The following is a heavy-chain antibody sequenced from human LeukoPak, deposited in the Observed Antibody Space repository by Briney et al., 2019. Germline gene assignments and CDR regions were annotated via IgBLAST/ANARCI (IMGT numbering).Heavy chain of an antibody. CDR2: ISSSSSYI. V-gene: IGHV3-21*01. CDR1: GFTFSSYS. D-gene: IGHD4-17*01. J-gene: IGHJ4*02. CDR3: ARGDDGDYVLDY. Sequence: PGGSMRLSCAASGFTFSSYSMNWVRQAPGKGLEWVSSISSSSSYIYYADSVKGRFTISRDNAKNSLYLQMNSLRAEDTAVYYCARGDDGDYVLDYWGQGTLVTVSS.